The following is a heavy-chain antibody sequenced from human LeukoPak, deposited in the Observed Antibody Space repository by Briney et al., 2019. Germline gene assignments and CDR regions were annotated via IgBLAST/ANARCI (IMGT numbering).Heavy chain of an antibody. CDR1: GGTISSYY. CDR3: ARLSGSYGY. V-gene: IGHV4-59*01. CDR2: IYYSGST. D-gene: IGHD1-26*01. J-gene: IGHJ4*02. Sequence: PSETLSLTCTVSGGTISSYYWSWIRQPPGKGLEWIGYIYYSGSTNYNPPLKSRVTISIDTSKNQFSLKLSSVTAADTAVYYCARLSGSYGYWGQGTLVTVSS.